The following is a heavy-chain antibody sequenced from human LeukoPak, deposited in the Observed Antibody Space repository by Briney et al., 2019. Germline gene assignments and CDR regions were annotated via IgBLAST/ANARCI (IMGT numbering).Heavy chain of an antibody. CDR2: ISYNGRSI. CDR3: AELGITMIGGV. V-gene: IGHV3-48*03. CDR1: RFMFSTYE. D-gene: IGHD3-10*02. J-gene: IGHJ6*04. Sequence: GGSLRLSCAASRFMFSTYEMNWVRQAPGKGLEWLSYISYNGRSIYYADSVKGRFTISRDNAKNSLFLQMNSLRAEDTAVYYCAELGITMIGGVWGKGTTVTISS.